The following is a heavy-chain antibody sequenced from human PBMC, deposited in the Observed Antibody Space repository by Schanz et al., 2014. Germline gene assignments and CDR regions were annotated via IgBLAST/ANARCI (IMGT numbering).Heavy chain of an antibody. V-gene: IGHV1-69*08. J-gene: IGHJ6*02. Sequence: QVLQVQSGSELKKPGTSVKVSCKASGGTFSSYTISWIRQAPGQGLEWMGRIIPIHGIVNYAQRFQDRVRITADKATSTFYRELSSLRSEDTAVYYCARDDRAYYYGMDVWGQGTTVTVSS. CDR1: GGTFSSYT. CDR3: ARDDRAYYYGMDV. CDR2: IIPIHGIV. D-gene: IGHD3-22*01.